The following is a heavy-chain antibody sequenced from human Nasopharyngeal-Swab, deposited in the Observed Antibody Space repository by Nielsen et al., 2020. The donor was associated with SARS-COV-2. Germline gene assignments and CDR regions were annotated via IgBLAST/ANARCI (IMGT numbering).Heavy chain of an antibody. V-gene: IGHV4-34*01. CDR1: GSSFSGYY. CDR2: INHSGST. D-gene: IGHD3-22*01. Sequence: SETLSLTCAAYGSSFSGYYWSWIRQPPGKGLEWIGEINHSGSTNYNPSLKSRVTISADTSKNQLSLKQSTMTAADTAVYYCAGGVNRKGDARIVVVRLYYYYMDVWGKGTTVTVSS. J-gene: IGHJ6*03. CDR3: AGGVNRKGDARIVVVRLYYYYMDV.